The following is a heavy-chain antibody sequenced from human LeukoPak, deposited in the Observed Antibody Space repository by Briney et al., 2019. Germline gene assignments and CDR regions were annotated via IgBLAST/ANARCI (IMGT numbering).Heavy chain of an antibody. CDR3: ARLRTQVGSTSQEGWFDP. D-gene: IGHD1-26*01. CDR1: GIKVAANY. Sequence: GESLRLSCAASGIKVAANYMAWVRQAPGKGLEFVTVLYTGGRADYADSVKGRFTISRHNSNTTVYLQMNTLRPDDTAVYFCARLRTQVGSTSQEGWFDPWGQGTLVTVSS. V-gene: IGHV3-53*01. CDR2: LYTGGRA. J-gene: IGHJ5*02.